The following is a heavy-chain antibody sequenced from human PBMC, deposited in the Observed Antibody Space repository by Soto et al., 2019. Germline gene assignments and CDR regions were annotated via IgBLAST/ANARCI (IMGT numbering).Heavy chain of an antibody. CDR3: AREHGRKGAKGMVRGVMGY. Sequence: LCGGSISSGDYYWSWIRQPPGKGLEWIGYIYYSGSTYYNPSLKSRVTISVDTSKNQFSLKLSSVTAADTAVYYCAREHGRKGAKGMVRGVMGYWGQGTLVTVSS. V-gene: IGHV4-30-4*01. D-gene: IGHD3-10*01. CDR2: IYYSGST. CDR1: GGSISSGDYY. J-gene: IGHJ4*02.